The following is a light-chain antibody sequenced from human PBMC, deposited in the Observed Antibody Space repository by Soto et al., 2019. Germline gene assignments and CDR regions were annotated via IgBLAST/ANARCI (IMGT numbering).Light chain of an antibody. CDR1: QSVSSSY. CDR3: QQYGSSPPWT. V-gene: IGKV3-20*01. CDR2: CAS. J-gene: IGKJ1*01. Sequence: EIVLTQSPGTLSLSPGERATLSCRASQSVSSSYLAWYQQKPGQAPRLLIYCASSRATGIPDRFSGSGSGTDFTLHMSRLEPEDCAVYYCQQYGSSPPWTFGQGTKVAIK.